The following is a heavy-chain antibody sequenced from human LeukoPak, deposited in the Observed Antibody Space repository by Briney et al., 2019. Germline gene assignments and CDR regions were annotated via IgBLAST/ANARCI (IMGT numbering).Heavy chain of an antibody. D-gene: IGHD3-3*01. J-gene: IGHJ4*02. CDR2: IKTDGSEK. CDR1: GFTFSGYW. V-gene: IGHV3-7*01. Sequence: GGSLRLPCAASGFTFSGYWMAWVRQAPGKGLQWVANIKTDGSEKYYVDSVKGRFTISRDNAKNSLYLQMNSLRVEDTAVYYCARDFGYYDLCANGWGQGTLVTVSS. CDR3: ARDFGYYDLCANG.